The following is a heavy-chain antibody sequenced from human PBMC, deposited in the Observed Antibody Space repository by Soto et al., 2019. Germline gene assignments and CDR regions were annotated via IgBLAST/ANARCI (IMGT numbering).Heavy chain of an antibody. Sequence: EVQLVESGGGLVQPGGSLRLSCAASGFTFSSYWMHWVRQAPGKGLVWVSRINSDGRSTSYADTVKGRFTIPRDNAKNTMYLQMNSLRAEDTAVYYCVRTSLVVAAATREDYWGQGTLVTVSS. CDR2: INSDGRST. V-gene: IGHV3-74*01. CDR1: GFTFSSYW. J-gene: IGHJ4*02. CDR3: VRTSLVVAAATREDY. D-gene: IGHD2-15*01.